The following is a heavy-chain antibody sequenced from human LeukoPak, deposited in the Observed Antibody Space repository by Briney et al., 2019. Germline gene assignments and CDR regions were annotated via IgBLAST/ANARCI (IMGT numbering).Heavy chain of an antibody. J-gene: IGHJ4*02. V-gene: IGHV3-30*02. D-gene: IGHD6-19*01. Sequence: GGFLRLSCAASGFTFSNYGMHWVRQAPGKGLEWVAFIRYDGSNKYYADSVKGRFTISRDNSKNTLYLQMNSLRAEDTAVYYCAKDRQWLVSIDYWGQGTLVTVSS. CDR1: GFTFSNYG. CDR2: IRYDGSNK. CDR3: AKDRQWLVSIDY.